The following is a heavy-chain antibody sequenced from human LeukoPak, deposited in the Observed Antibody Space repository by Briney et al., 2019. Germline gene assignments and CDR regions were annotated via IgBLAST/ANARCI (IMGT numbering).Heavy chain of an antibody. D-gene: IGHD3-9*01. V-gene: IGHV3-30*02. CDR3: AKMGDILTGYPYYFDY. Sequence: GGSLRLSCAASGFDFNNYVIHWVRQAPGKGLEWVTFIQYDGSKKYYADSVKGRFTISRDNSKNTLYLQMNSLRAEDTAVYYCAKMGDILTGYPYYFDYWGQGTLVTVSS. CDR2: IQYDGSKK. CDR1: GFDFNNYV. J-gene: IGHJ4*02.